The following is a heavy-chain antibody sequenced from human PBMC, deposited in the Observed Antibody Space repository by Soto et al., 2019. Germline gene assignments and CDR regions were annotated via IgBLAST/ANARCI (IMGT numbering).Heavy chain of an antibody. CDR3: AKDSIYDYVWGSYRSFDY. D-gene: IGHD3-16*02. Sequence: GGSLRLSCAASGFTFSSYAMSWVRQAPGKGLEWVSAISGSGGSTYYADSVKGRFTISRDNSKNTLYLQMNSLRAEDTAVYYCAKDSIYDYVWGSYRSFDYWGQGTLVTVSS. CDR2: ISGSGGST. V-gene: IGHV3-23*01. J-gene: IGHJ4*02. CDR1: GFTFSSYA.